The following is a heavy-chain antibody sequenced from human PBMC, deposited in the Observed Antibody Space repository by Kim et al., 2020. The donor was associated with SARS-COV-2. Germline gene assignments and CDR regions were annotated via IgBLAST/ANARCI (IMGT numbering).Heavy chain of an antibody. Sequence: SLKSRVTISVDTSKNQFSLKLSSVTAADTAVYYCARDTVTTFPYYYGMDVWGQGTTVTVSS. CDR3: ARDTVTTFPYYYGMDV. J-gene: IGHJ6*02. V-gene: IGHV4-59*01. D-gene: IGHD4-4*01.